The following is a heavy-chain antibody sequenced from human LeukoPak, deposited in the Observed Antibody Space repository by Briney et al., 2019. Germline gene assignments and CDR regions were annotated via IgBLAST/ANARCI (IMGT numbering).Heavy chain of an antibody. J-gene: IGHJ3*02. D-gene: IGHD2-8*01. V-gene: IGHV3-15*01. CDR3: TTVKEANGAFEI. CDR2: IKSKADGGTT. CDR1: GFTFINAW. Sequence: GGSLRLSCSASGFTFINAWMIWVRQAPGRGLEWVGRIKSKADGGTTDYAAPVKGRDTISRDDSKNTLNLQMNSLKAEDTAVYYCTTVKEANGAFEIWGQGTMVTVSS.